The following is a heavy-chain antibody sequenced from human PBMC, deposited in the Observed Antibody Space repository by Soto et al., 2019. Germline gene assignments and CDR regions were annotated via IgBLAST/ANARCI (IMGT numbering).Heavy chain of an antibody. V-gene: IGHV3-23*01. CDR1: GFTFNYYA. J-gene: IGHJ4*02. CDR3: AKHLADRYHFDY. D-gene: IGHD1-1*01. Sequence: PGGSLRLSCAASGFTFNYYAISWVRQAPGKGLEWVSAISGTGGSTYYADSAKGRFTISRDNSKNTLYLQMNSLGADDTAVYYCAKHLADRYHFDYWGLGTRVTVS. CDR2: ISGTGGST.